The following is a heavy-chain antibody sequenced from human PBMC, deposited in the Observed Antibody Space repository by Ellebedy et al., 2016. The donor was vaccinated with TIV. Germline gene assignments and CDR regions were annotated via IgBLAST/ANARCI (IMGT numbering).Heavy chain of an antibody. J-gene: IGHJ4*02. CDR2: ITQSGST. Sequence: SETLSLXXAIYGGSFSSYLWSWIRQPPGKGLEWIGDITQSGSTNYNPSLQSRVAISVDTSKNQFSLKLSSVTAADTAVYYCATPYPGRLDYWGQGILVSVSS. V-gene: IGHV4-34*01. CDR1: GGSFSSYL. CDR3: ATPYPGRLDY.